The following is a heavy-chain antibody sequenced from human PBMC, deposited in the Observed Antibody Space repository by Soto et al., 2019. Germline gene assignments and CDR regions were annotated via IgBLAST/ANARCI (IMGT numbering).Heavy chain of an antibody. V-gene: IGHV3-21*01. Sequence: EVQLVESGGGLVKPGGSLRLSCAASGFTFSSYSMNWVRQAPGKGLEWVSSISSSSSYIYYADSVKGRFTISRDNAKNSLYLQMNSLGAEDTAVYYCARDRLGIVVVVAATGAFDIWGQGTMVTVSS. CDR1: GFTFSSYS. CDR3: ARDRLGIVVVVAATGAFDI. D-gene: IGHD2-15*01. CDR2: ISSSSSYI. J-gene: IGHJ3*02.